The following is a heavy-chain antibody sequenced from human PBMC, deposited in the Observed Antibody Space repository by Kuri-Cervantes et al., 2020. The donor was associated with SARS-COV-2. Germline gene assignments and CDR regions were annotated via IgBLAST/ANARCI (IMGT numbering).Heavy chain of an antibody. D-gene: IGHD2-8*01. Sequence: GESLKISCTASGFTFGDYTMTWFRQAPGQELEWVGFIRSKAYGGTTEYAASVKGRFTISRDDSKSIAYLQMNSLKTEDTAVYYCTRESLGYCTNCVCPAVAFDIWGQGTMVTVSS. CDR3: TRESLGYCTNCVCPAVAFDI. J-gene: IGHJ3*02. CDR1: GFTFGDYT. V-gene: IGHV3-49*03. CDR2: IRSKAYGGTT.